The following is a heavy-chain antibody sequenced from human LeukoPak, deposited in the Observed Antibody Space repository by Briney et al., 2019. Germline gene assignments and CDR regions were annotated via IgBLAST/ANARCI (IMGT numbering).Heavy chain of an antibody. CDR3: ARIRDFGASYHYFYMDV. V-gene: IGHV3-21*01. CDR1: GFTFSSCS. D-gene: IGHD4-17*01. CDR2: ISSDSSYI. Sequence: GGSLRLSCAASGFTFSSCSMNWVRQAPGKGLEWVSTISSDSSYIYYADSVRGRFTISRDNAKNSLYLQMNSLRAEDTAVYYCARIRDFGASYHYFYMDVCGKATTVTGSS. J-gene: IGHJ6*03.